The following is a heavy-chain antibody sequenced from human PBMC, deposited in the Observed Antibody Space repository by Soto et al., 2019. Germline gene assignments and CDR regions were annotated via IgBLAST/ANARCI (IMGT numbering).Heavy chain of an antibody. CDR3: ARHYSSGSRNWFDP. CDR2: IYYSGST. Sequence: SETLSLTCSVSGGSINSSSYFWGWVRQPPGKGLEWIGSIYYSGSTYYNPSLRSRVTISVDTSKNQFSLKLSSVTAADTAVFYCARHYSSGSRNWFDPGGQGTLVTVS. D-gene: IGHD6-19*01. CDR1: GGSINSSSYF. V-gene: IGHV4-39*01. J-gene: IGHJ5*02.